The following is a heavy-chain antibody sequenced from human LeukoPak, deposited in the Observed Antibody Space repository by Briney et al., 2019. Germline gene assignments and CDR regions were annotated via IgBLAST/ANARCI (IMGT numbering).Heavy chain of an antibody. CDR1: GGSFSGYY. CDR2: INHSGST. V-gene: IGHV4-34*01. Sequence: PSETLSLTCAVYGGSFSGYYWSWIRQPPGKGLEWIGEINHSGSTNYNPSLKSRVTISVDTSKNQFSLKLSSVTAADTAVYYCARRSSGWWVAYWGQGTLVTVSS. J-gene: IGHJ4*02. D-gene: IGHD6-19*01. CDR3: ARRSSGWWVAY.